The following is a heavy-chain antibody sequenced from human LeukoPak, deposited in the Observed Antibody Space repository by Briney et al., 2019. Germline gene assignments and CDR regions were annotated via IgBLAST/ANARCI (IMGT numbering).Heavy chain of an antibody. CDR1: GFTFSSYA. V-gene: IGHV3-23*01. D-gene: IGHD3-3*01. J-gene: IGHJ4*02. CDR3: AKAGAFGVVTYYFDY. Sequence: GGSLRLSCAASGFTFSSYAMSWVRQAPGEGLEWVSAISGSGGSTYYADSVKGRFTISRDNSKNTLYLQMNSLRAEDTAVYYCAKAGAFGVVTYYFDYWGQGTLVTVSS. CDR2: ISGSGGST.